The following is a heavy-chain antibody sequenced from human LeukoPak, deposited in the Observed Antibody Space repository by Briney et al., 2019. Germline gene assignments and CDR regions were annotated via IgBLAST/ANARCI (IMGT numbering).Heavy chain of an antibody. CDR2: IYHSGST. Sequence: PSETLSLTCAVSGGSISSSNWWSWVRQPPGKGLEWIGEIYHSGSTNYNPSLKSRVTISVDKSKNQFSLKLSSVTAADTAVYYCARDREVGAIHTFDYWGQGTLVTVSS. CDR1: GGSISSSNW. V-gene: IGHV4-4*02. CDR3: ARDREVGAIHTFDY. J-gene: IGHJ4*02. D-gene: IGHD1-26*01.